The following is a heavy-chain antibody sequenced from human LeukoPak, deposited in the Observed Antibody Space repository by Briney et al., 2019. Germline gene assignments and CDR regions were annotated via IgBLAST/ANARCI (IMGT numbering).Heavy chain of an antibody. CDR2: ISWNSGSI. J-gene: IGHJ6*03. CDR1: GFTFDDYA. CDR3: AKGPLARYYYYYMDV. D-gene: IGHD6-13*01. V-gene: IGHV3-9*01. Sequence: GGSLRLSCAASGFTFDDYAMHWVRQAPGKGLEWVSGISWNSGSIGYADSVKGRFTISRDNAKNSLYLQMNSLRAEDTALYYCAKGPLARYYYYYMDVWGKGTTVTISS.